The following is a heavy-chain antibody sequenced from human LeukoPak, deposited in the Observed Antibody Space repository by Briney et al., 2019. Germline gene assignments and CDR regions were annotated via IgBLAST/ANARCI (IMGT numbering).Heavy chain of an antibody. D-gene: IGHD3-22*01. CDR1: GGSISSGSYY. Sequence: SETLSLTCTVSGGSISSGSYYWSWIRQPPGKGLEWIGYIYYSGGTNYNPSLKSRVTISVDTSKNQFSLKLSSVTAADTAVYYCARAPSYSSGYFGAFDIWGQGTMVTVSS. CDR3: ARAPSYSSGYFGAFDI. V-gene: IGHV4-61*01. CDR2: IYYSGGT. J-gene: IGHJ3*02.